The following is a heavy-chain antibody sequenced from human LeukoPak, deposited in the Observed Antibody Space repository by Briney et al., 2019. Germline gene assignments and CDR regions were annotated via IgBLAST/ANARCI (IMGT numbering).Heavy chain of an antibody. V-gene: IGHV3-74*01. CDR1: GFTFSSYW. CDR2: INSDGSST. CDR3: AIGMPAAMV. J-gene: IGHJ4*02. Sequence: EGSLRLSCVASGFTFSSYWMHWVRQAPGKGLVWVSRINSDGSSTSYADSVKGRFTISRDNAKNTLYLQMNSLRAEDTAVYYCAIGMPAAMVWGQGTLVTVSS. D-gene: IGHD2-2*01.